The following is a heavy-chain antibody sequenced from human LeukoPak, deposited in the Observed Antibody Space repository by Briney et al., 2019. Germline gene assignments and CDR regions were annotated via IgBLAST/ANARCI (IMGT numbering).Heavy chain of an antibody. CDR2: IYYSVST. CDR1: GGSISSSRYY. CDR3: AGGTMFRGVITNWFDP. D-gene: IGHD3-10*01. Sequence: PSETLSLTCTVSGGSISSSRYYWGWIRQPPGKGLEWIGSIYYSVSTYYNPSLKSRVTISVDTSKNQFSLKLSSVPAADTGVYYCAGGTMFRGVITNWFDPWGQGTLVTVSS. V-gene: IGHV4-39*01. J-gene: IGHJ5*02.